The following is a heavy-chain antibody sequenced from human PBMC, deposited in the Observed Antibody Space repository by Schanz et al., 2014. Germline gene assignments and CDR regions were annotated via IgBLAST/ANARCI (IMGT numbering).Heavy chain of an antibody. Sequence: QVQLQESGPGLVKPSGTLSLTCTISRGSIGSTNWWSWLRQSPRKGLEWISDIYETGRTNYNPSLRSRVPCQGERPTTHFPLGRPAVTAADTAVYYCARLEYTSGWQGFDYWGQGILVTVSP. V-gene: IGHV4-4*02. CDR2: IYETGRT. CDR3: ARLEYTSGWQGFDY. D-gene: IGHD1-1*01. J-gene: IGHJ4*02. CDR1: RGSIGSTNW.